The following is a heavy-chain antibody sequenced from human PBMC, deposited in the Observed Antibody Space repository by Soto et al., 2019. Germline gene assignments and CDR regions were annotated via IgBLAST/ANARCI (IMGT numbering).Heavy chain of an antibody. CDR2: ISGSGGST. CDR3: AKGRIGYCSSTSCDYYYYGMDV. D-gene: IGHD2-2*01. J-gene: IGHJ6*02. Sequence: GGSLRLSCAASGFTFSSYAMSWVRQAPGKGLEWVSAISGSGGSTYYADSVKGRFTISRDNSKNTLYLQMNSLRAEDTGVYYCAKGRIGYCSSTSCDYYYYGMDVWGQGTTVTVSS. CDR1: GFTFSSYA. V-gene: IGHV3-23*01.